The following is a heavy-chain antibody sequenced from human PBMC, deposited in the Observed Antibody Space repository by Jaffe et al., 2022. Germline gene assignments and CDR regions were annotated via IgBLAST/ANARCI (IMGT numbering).Heavy chain of an antibody. CDR1: GFTFSSYA. CDR2: ISSNGGST. J-gene: IGHJ4*02. Sequence: EVQLVESGGGLVQPGGSLRLSCAASGFTFSSYAMHWVRQAPGKGLEYVSAISSNGGSTYYANSVKGRFTISRDNSKNTLYLQMGSLRAEDMAVYYCARDRQNYDILTGFGYWGQGTLVTVSS. CDR3: ARDRQNYDILTGFGY. V-gene: IGHV3-64*01. D-gene: IGHD3-9*01.